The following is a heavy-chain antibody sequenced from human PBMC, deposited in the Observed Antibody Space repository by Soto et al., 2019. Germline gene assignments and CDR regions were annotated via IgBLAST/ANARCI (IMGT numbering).Heavy chain of an antibody. CDR3: ARDSPIYSFGYYYNYMDV. CDR2: INAGNGNT. Sequence: ASVKVSCKASGYTFTSYAMHWVRQAPGQRLEWMGWINAGNGNTKYSQKFQGRVTITRDTSASTAYMELSSLRSEDTAVYYCARDSPIYSFGYYYNYMDVWGKGTTVTVSS. J-gene: IGHJ6*03. V-gene: IGHV1-3*01. CDR1: GYTFTSYA. D-gene: IGHD5-18*01.